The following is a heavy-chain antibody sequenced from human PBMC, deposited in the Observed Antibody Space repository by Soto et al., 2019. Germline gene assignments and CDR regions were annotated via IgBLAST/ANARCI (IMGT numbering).Heavy chain of an antibody. J-gene: IGHJ6*03. Sequence: SETLSVTCTVSGGSISNFDWSWIRQHPGKGLEWIGYVYYTGSTSYNPSLKRRVTFSADSSRGQFSLRLNSVTAADTAVYYCARTVLGPDLLADSFVDYYYYMDVWGQGTTVTVS. CDR3: ARTVLGPDLLADSFVDYYYYMDV. D-gene: IGHD3-9*01. CDR1: GGSISNFD. CDR2: VYYTGST. V-gene: IGHV4-59*08.